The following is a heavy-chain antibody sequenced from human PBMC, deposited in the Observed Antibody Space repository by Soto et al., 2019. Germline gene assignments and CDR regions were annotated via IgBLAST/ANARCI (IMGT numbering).Heavy chain of an antibody. CDR1: GFTFSNYG. V-gene: IGHV3-23*01. CDR3: AKGQVRGPNPYYFDY. D-gene: IGHD3-10*01. Sequence: HPGGSLRLSCAASGFTFSNYGMHWVRQAPGKGLEWVSAISGSGGSTYYADSVKGRFTISRDNSKNTLYLQMNSLRAEDTAVYYCAKGQVRGPNPYYFDYWGQGTLVTVSS. J-gene: IGHJ4*02. CDR2: ISGSGGST.